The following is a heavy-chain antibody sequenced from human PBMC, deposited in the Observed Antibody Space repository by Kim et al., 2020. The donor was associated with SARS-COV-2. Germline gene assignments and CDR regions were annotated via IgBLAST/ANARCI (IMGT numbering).Heavy chain of an antibody. V-gene: IGHV3-23*01. CDR1: GFTFGRYA. CDR3: EATDY. CDR2: ISDGGVRT. J-gene: IGHJ4*02. Sequence: GGSLRLSCEASGFTFGRYAMSWARQAPGKGLEWVSTISDGGVRTHYADSVKGRFTISRDNFKSTLFLHMNSLRAEDTAVYYCEATDYWGQGSLVTVSS.